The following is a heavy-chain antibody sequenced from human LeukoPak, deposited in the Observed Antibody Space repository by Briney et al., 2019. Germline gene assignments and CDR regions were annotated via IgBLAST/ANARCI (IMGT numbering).Heavy chain of an antibody. Sequence: PGGSLRLSCAASGFIFSSYSMTWVRQAPGKGLEWFSSISSSSSYTYYADSVKGRFTISRDNAENSLYLQMNSLRAEDTAVYYCAREAVTTNYYYGMDVWGQGTTVTVSS. J-gene: IGHJ6*02. D-gene: IGHD4-17*01. CDR2: ISSSSSYT. CDR1: GFIFSSYS. V-gene: IGHV3-21*01. CDR3: AREAVTTNYYYGMDV.